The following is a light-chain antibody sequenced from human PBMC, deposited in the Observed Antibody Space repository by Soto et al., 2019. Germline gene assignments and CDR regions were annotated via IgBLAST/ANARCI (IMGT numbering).Light chain of an antibody. J-gene: IGKJ1*01. CDR3: LQDYSYPRT. CDR2: AAP. CDR1: QGIRND. V-gene: IGKV1-6*01. Sequence: AIQMTQSPSSLSASVGDRVTITCRASQGIRNDLGWYQQKPGTAPKLLIYAAPNLESGVPSRFSGSGSGTDFTLTINSLQPEDFAIYYCLQDYSYPRTFGQGTKVEIK.